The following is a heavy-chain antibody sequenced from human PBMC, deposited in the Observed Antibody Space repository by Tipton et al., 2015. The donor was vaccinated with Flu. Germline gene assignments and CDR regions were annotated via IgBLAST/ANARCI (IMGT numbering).Heavy chain of an antibody. CDR1: GDSIGSDYY. CDR2: IHKTGNT. D-gene: IGHD4-11*01. V-gene: IGHV4-38-2*01. Sequence: TLSLTCSVSGDSIGSDYYWAWIRQPPGKGLEWIGNIHKTGNTYFNPSLRSRVTFSVDTSKNQFSLRLASVTAADTAVYYCARRTFSNYVSEPKNWFDFWGQGTLVTVSS. CDR3: ARRTFSNYVSEPKNWFDF. J-gene: IGHJ5*01.